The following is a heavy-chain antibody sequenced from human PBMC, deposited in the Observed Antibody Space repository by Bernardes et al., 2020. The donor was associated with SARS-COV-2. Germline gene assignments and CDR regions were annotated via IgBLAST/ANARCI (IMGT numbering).Heavy chain of an antibody. CDR1: GGSISSYY. D-gene: IGHD6-19*01. J-gene: IGHJ3*02. CDR2: IHYSGST. V-gene: IGHV4-59*08. Sequence: ETLSLTCTVSGGSISSYYWSWIRQPPGKGLEWIGYIHYSGSTNYNLSLKSRVTISVDTSKNQFSLKLSAVTAADTAVYYCARRPGIAVAGTGVTFDIWGQGTMVTVSS. CDR3: ARRPGIAVAGTGVTFDI.